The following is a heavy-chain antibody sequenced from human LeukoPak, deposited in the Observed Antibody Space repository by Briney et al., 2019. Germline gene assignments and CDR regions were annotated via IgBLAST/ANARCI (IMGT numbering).Heavy chain of an antibody. CDR1: GYTFTSYY. CDR3: ARGATMILDY. CDR2: INPSGGST. Sequence: GALVKVSCKASGYTFTSYYMRWVRQAPGQGLEWMGIINPSGGSTSYAQKFQGRVTMTRDMSTSTVYMELSSLRSEDTAVYYCARGATMILDYWGQGTLVTVSS. J-gene: IGHJ4*02. D-gene: IGHD3-22*01. V-gene: IGHV1-46*01.